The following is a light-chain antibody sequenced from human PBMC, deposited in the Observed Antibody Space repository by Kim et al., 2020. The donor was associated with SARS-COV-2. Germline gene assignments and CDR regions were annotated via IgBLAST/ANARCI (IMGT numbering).Light chain of an antibody. CDR3: HQYNSYPWT. Sequence: DIQMSQSPSTLSASVGDRVTITCRASQSISSWLAWYQQKPGKAPKLLIYKASSLESGVPSRFSGSGSGTEFTLTISSLQPDDFATYYCHQYNSYPWTFGPGTKVDIK. CDR2: KAS. CDR1: QSISSW. V-gene: IGKV1-5*03. J-gene: IGKJ1*01.